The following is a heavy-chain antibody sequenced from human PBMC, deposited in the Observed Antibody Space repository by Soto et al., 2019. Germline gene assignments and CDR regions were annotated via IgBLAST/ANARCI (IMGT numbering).Heavy chain of an antibody. V-gene: IGHV4-59*01. Sequence: SETLSLTCTVSGGSISSYYWSWIRQPPGKGLEWIGYIYYSGSTNYNPSLKSRVTISVDTSKNQFSLKLSSVTAADTAVYYCAISSSWYRFDYWGQGTLVTVSS. CDR3: AISSSWYRFDY. CDR2: IYYSGST. J-gene: IGHJ4*02. CDR1: GGSISSYY. D-gene: IGHD6-13*01.